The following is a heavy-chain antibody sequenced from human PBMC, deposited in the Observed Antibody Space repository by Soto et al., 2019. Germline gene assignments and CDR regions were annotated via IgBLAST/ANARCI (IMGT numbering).Heavy chain of an antibody. J-gene: IGHJ3*02. CDR2: ISAYNGNT. CDR1: GYTITSYG. D-gene: IGHD5-18*01. CDR3: ATSIDGYSYGDAFDI. V-gene: IGHV1-18*01. Sequence: QVQLVQSGAEVKKRGASVKVSCKASGYTITSYGIRWVRQAPEQGLEWMGWISAYNGNTNYAQKLQGRVTMTTDTSTSTAYMELRSLRSDDTAVYYCATSIDGYSYGDAFDIWGQGTMVTVSS.